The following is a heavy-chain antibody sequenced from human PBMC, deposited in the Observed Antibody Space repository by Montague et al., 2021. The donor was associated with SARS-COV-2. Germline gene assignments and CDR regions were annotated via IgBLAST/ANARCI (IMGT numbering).Heavy chain of an antibody. CDR3: ARDRDWDDWCGMDV. CDR2: ISSSGGGSTK. D-gene: IGHD2-21*01. Sequence: SLRLSCAASGFIFSSYEMTWVRQAPGKGLEWISYISSSGGGSTKHYTDXVQGRFTISRDNAKNSLYLQMNSLRVEDTAIYYCARDRDWDDWCGMDVWGQGTTVTVSS. V-gene: IGHV3-48*03. J-gene: IGHJ6*02. CDR1: GFIFSSYE.